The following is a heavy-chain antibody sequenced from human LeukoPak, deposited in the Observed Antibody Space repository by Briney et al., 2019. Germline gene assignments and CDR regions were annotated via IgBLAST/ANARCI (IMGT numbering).Heavy chain of an antibody. CDR1: GFTFSDYA. CDR2: ISGSGGST. CDR3: AKDGDFWSGYYPNWFDP. Sequence: PGGSLRLSCATSGFTFSDYAMNWVRQAPGKGLEWVSAISGSGGSTYYADSVKGRFTISRDNSKNTLYLQMNSLRAEDTAVYYCAKDGDFWSGYYPNWFDPWGQGTLVTVSS. V-gene: IGHV3-23*01. D-gene: IGHD3-3*01. J-gene: IGHJ5*02.